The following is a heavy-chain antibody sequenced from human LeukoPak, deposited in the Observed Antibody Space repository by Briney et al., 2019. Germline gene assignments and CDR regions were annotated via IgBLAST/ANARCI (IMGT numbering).Heavy chain of an antibody. CDR3: AGRPDTAIVPIFDY. CDR1: GYTFTGYY. D-gene: IGHD5-18*01. V-gene: IGHV1-2*02. J-gene: IGHJ4*02. Sequence: ASVKFSCKASGYTFTGYYLHWVRQAPGQGLEWMGWINPNSSGTNYAQKFQGRVTMTGDTSINTAYMELSRLSSDDTAIYYCAGRPDTAIVPIFDYWGQGTLVTVSS. CDR2: INPNSSGT.